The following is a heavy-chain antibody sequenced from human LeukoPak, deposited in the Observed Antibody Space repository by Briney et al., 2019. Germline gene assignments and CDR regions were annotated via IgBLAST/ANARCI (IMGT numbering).Heavy chain of an antibody. D-gene: IGHD3-16*01. CDR3: ARPHNGWDLYAFDY. J-gene: IGHJ4*02. Sequence: PGGSLKLSCAVYGFSFSESALHWDRQASGKGLGWVGRIRRKEYNYATNYAAAVRGRFTMSRDDSKNTAYLQMNDLKTEDTAVYYCARPHNGWDLYAFDYWGQGFLVTVSS. CDR1: GFSFSESA. V-gene: IGHV3-73*01. CDR2: IRRKEYNYAT.